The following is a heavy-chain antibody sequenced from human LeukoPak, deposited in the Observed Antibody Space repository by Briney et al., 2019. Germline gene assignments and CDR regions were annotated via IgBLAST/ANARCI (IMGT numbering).Heavy chain of an antibody. V-gene: IGHV1-24*01. D-gene: IGHD1-26*01. Sequence: ASVKVSCKVSGYTLTELSIHWVRQSPGKGLEWMGGFDPEDGETIYAQQFQGRVTMTEDTSTDTAYMELSSLRSEDTAVYYCATDQGGSAQRAFDYWGQGTLVTVSS. CDR1: GYTLTELS. CDR2: FDPEDGET. CDR3: ATDQGGSAQRAFDY. J-gene: IGHJ4*02.